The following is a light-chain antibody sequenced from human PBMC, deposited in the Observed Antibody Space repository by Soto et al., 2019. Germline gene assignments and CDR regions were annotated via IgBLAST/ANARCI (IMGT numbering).Light chain of an antibody. CDR2: AAS. V-gene: IGKV1-39*01. Sequence: DIQMTQSPSSLSASVGDRVTITCRASQSISSYLNWYQQKXXKAPKLLIYAASSLQSGVPSRFSGSGSGTDFTLTISSLQPEDFATYYCQQSYSTPGTFGGGTKVEIK. J-gene: IGKJ4*01. CDR3: QQSYSTPGT. CDR1: QSISSY.